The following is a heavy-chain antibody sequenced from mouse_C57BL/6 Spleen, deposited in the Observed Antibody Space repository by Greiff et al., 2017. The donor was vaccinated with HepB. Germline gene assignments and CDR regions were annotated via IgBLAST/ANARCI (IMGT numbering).Heavy chain of an antibody. CDR2: ISDGGSYT. CDR3: ARDGVVATEAMDY. Sequence: EVKVVESGGGLVKPGGSLKLSCAASGFTFSSYAMSWVRQTPEKRLEWVATISDGGSYTYYPDNVKGRFTISRDNAKNNLYLQMSHLKSEDTAMYYCARDGVVATEAMDYWGQGTSVTVSS. D-gene: IGHD1-1*01. V-gene: IGHV5-4*01. J-gene: IGHJ4*01. CDR1: GFTFSSYA.